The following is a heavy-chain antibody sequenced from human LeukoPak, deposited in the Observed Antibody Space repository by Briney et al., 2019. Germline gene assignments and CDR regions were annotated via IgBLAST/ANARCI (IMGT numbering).Heavy chain of an antibody. J-gene: IGHJ4*02. CDR2: IYYSGST. V-gene: IGHV4-31*03. D-gene: IGHD3-22*01. Sequence: SETLSLTGTVSGGSISSGGYYWSWIRQHPGKGLEWIGYIYYSGSTYYNPSLKSRVTISVDTSKNQFSLKLSSVTAADTAVYYCATLYYSDSSGYYPGDYWGQGTLVTVSS. CDR3: ATLYYSDSSGYYPGDY. CDR1: GGSISSGGYY.